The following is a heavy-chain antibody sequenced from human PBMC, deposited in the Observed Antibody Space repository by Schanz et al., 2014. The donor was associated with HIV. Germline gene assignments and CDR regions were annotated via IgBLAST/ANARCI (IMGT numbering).Heavy chain of an antibody. V-gene: IGHV3-48*02. CDR1: GFVFSSYA. J-gene: IGHJ4*02. Sequence: EVQILESGGGLVQPGGSLRLSCAASGFVFSSYAMHWVRQAPGKGLEWLSSISTSGSVKNYGDSVKGRFTISRDNAKTLLYLQMNSLRDEDTAVYYCARDCLSGCPADYWGQGTLITVSS. CDR2: ISTSGSVK. D-gene: IGHD5-12*01. CDR3: ARDCLSGCPADY.